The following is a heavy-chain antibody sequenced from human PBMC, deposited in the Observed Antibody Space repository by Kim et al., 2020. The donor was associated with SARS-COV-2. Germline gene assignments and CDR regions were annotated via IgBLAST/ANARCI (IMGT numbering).Heavy chain of an antibody. CDR1: GFTFSDYY. Sequence: GGSLRLSCAASGFTFSDYYMTWIRQAPGKGLEWVSYISRNSRFTDYADSVKGRFTISRDTAKTSSYLLMNSLRAEDTAVYYCARGRRDDFRTPLFDYWGQGTLVTVSS. V-gene: IGHV3-11*05. J-gene: IGHJ4*02. CDR2: ISRNSRFT. CDR3: ARGRRDDFRTPLFDY. D-gene: IGHD4-4*01.